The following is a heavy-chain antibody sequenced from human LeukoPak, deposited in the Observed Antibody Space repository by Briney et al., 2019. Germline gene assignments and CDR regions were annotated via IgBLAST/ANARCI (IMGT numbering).Heavy chain of an antibody. J-gene: IGHJ3*02. CDR2: ISSSSTYI. CDR1: GFTFSNYN. CDR3: ARIHSGYEAFDI. D-gene: IGHD5-12*01. Sequence: GRSLRLSCAASGFTFSNYNMNWVRQAPGKGLEWVSSISSSSTYIYYADSVKGRFTISRDNAKNSVYLQMNSLRAEDTAVYYCARIHSGYEAFDIWGQGTMVTVSS. V-gene: IGHV3-21*06.